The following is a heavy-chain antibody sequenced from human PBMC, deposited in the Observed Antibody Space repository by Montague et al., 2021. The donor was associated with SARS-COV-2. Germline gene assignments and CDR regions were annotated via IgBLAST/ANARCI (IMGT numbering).Heavy chain of an antibody. CDR3: ALAVAGRGGYDY. Sequence: CAISGDSVSSNSPARNWNRQSPSRDLDWLGRTYYRSKWYYEYAVSLKSRITINPDTSKNQFSLQVKSMTPEDTAVYYCALAVAGRGGYDYWGQGTLVTVSS. J-gene: IGHJ4*02. CDR1: GDSVSSNSPA. V-gene: IGHV6-1*01. CDR2: TYYRSKWYY. D-gene: IGHD6-19*01.